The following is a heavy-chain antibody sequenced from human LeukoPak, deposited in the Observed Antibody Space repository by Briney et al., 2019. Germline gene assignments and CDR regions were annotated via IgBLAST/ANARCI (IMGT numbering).Heavy chain of an antibody. D-gene: IGHD3-10*01. CDR3: ARRQYGSGSYYFDY. Sequence: GESLKISCKGSGYSFTTSWIAWVRQMPGKGLEWMGIIYPGDSDTRYSPSFQGQVTISADKSVSTAYLRWSSLKASDTAMYYCARRQYGSGSYYFDYWGQGTLVTVSS. J-gene: IGHJ4*02. CDR2: IYPGDSDT. V-gene: IGHV5-51*01. CDR1: GYSFTTSW.